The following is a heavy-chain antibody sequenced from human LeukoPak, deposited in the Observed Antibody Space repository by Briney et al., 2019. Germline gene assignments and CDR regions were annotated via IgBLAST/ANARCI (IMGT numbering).Heavy chain of an antibody. J-gene: IGHJ3*02. CDR3: AKDRFYDTATTGAFDI. V-gene: IGHV3-23*01. Sequence: GGSLRLSCAASGFTFTSYAMSWVRQAPGKGLEWISAISGSGGSTYYADSVKGRFTISRDNSKNTLYLQMNSLRAEDTAVYYCAKDRFYDTATTGAFDIWGQGTMVTVSS. CDR2: ISGSGGST. CDR1: GFTFTSYA. D-gene: IGHD3-22*01.